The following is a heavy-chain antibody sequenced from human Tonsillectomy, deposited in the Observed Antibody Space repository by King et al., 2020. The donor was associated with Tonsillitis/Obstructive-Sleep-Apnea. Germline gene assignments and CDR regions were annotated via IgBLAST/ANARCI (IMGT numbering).Heavy chain of an antibody. CDR2: VSVRGGST. J-gene: IGHJ4*02. Sequence: VQLVESGGGSVQPGGSLRLFCAASGFTFSNHVMSWVRQAPGKGLEWISSVSVRGGSTLYADSVKGRFTISRDNSKNTLYLQMDSLRVDDTAVYYCAKGPPDFWGLFDYWGQGPVVTVYS. V-gene: IGHV3-23*04. CDR1: GFTFSNHV. D-gene: IGHD3-3*01. CDR3: AKGPPDFWGLFDY.